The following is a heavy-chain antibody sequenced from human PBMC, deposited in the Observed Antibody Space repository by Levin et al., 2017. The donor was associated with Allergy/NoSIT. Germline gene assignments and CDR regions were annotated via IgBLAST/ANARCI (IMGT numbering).Heavy chain of an antibody. CDR3: ARDCGDDCYSY. CDR2: IKQDGSEK. Sequence: GGSLRLSCAASGFTFSSYWMSWVRQAPGKGLEWVANIKQDGSEKYHVDSVKGRFTISRDNAKNSLYLQMNSLRAEDTGVYYCARDCGDDCYSYWGQGTLVTVSA. V-gene: IGHV3-7*01. D-gene: IGHD2-21*02. CDR1: GFTFSSYW. J-gene: IGHJ4*02.